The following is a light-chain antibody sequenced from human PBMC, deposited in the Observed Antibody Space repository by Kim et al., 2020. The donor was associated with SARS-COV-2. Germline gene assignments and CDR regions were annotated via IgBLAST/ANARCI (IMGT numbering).Light chain of an antibody. J-gene: IGLJ1*01. CDR2: EFT. CDR1: SSDVGNYNL. CDR3: CSYAGSNTYV. V-gene: IGLV2-23*02. Sequence: GQTITISCTGPSSDVGNYNLVSWYQQHPGKAPKLMIYEFTKRPSGVSNRFFGSKSGNTASLTISGLQAEDEADYYCCSYAGSNTYVFGTGTKVTVL.